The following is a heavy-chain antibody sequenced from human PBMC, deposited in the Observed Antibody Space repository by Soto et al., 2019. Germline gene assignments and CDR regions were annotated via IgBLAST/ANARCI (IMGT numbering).Heavy chain of an antibody. Sequence: SETLSLTCSDSGGSISSYYWSWIRQPPGKGLEWIGYIYYSGSTNSNPSLKSRVTISVDTYKNQFSLKLSSVTAADTAVYYCARYYYDSSGYYYGPWGQGTLVTVSS. V-gene: IGHV4-59*01. CDR3: ARYYYDSSGYYYGP. D-gene: IGHD3-22*01. J-gene: IGHJ5*02. CDR1: GGSISSYY. CDR2: IYYSGST.